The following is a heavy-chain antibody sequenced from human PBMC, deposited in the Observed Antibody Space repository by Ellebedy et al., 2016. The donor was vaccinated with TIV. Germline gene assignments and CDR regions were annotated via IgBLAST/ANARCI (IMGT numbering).Heavy chain of an antibody. D-gene: IGHD4-23*01. J-gene: IGHJ4*02. Sequence: SETLSLTCTVSGGSISSGGYSWSWIRQHPGKGLEWIGYIYYSGSTYYNPSLKSRVTISVDTSKNQFSLKLSSVTAADTAVYYCARGGRRWFSDYWGQGTLVTVSS. V-gene: IGHV4-31*03. CDR3: ARGGRRWFSDY. CDR1: GGSISSGGYS. CDR2: IYYSGST.